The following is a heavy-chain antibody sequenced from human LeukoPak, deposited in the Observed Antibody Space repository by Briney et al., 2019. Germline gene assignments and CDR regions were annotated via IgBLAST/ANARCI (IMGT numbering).Heavy chain of an antibody. CDR2: IYHSGST. D-gene: IGHD2-21*02. CDR3: ARREVTFSGDDAFDI. CDR1: GHSITNPNW. J-gene: IGHJ3*02. V-gene: IGHV4-4*02. Sequence: SETLSLTCAVSGHSITNPNWWSWVRQPPGKGLEWIGEIYHSGSTKYNPSLKSRVTISVDTSKNLFSLSLNSVTAADTAVYYCARREVTFSGDDAFDIWGQGTMVTVSS.